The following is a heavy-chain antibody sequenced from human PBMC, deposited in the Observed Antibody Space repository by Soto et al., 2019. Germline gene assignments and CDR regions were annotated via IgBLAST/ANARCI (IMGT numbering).Heavy chain of an antibody. V-gene: IGHV4-30-2*01. J-gene: IGHJ4*02. D-gene: IGHD5-12*01. CDR2: IYHSGST. CDR3: AAGGGLPRYY. CDR1: GGSISSGGYS. Sequence: QLQLQESGSGLVKPSQTLSLTCAVSGGSISSGGYSWSWIRQPPGKGLEWIGYIYHSGSTYYNPSITSRVPIAVDRSKNKFSLKLSSVTAADTAVYYCAAGGGLPRYYWGQGTLVTVSS.